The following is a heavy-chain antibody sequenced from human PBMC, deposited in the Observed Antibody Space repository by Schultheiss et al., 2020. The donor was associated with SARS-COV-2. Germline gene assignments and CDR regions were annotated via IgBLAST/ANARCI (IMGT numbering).Heavy chain of an antibody. CDR2: MNHSGST. CDR3: ARDRGYQLYYYYGMDV. J-gene: IGHJ6*02. V-gene: IGHV4-34*01. Sequence: SETLSLTCTVSGGSISDSFWSWIRQPPGKGLEWIGEMNHSGSTNYNPSLKSRVTISVDTSKNQFSLKLSSVTAADTVVYYCARDRGYQLYYYYGMDVWGQGTTVTVS. CDR1: GGSISDSF. D-gene: IGHD2-2*01.